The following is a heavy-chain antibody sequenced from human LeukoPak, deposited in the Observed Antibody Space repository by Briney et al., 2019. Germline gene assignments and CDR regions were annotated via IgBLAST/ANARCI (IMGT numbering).Heavy chain of an antibody. CDR1: GDSITDYY. CDR2: ISYSGRA. Sequence: SETLSLTCTVSGDSITDYYWGWIRQPPGEGLEWIGYISYSGRATYNPSVKSRVTISLATSRTQFSLSLTSVTAADTAVYYCARVSAGGGSEWVDNWGQGTLVTVSS. V-gene: IGHV4-59*01. J-gene: IGHJ5*02. CDR3: ARVSAGGGSEWVDN. D-gene: IGHD1-26*01.